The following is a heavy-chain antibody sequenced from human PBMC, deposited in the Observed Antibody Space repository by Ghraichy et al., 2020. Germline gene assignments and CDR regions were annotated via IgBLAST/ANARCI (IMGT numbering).Heavy chain of an antibody. J-gene: IGHJ5*02. Sequence: SETLSLTCTVSGGSISSSGNYWGWIRQPPGKGLEWIGTMYYNGNTYYNPSLTSRVTISADTSKNQLSLRLSSVTATDTAVYFCARAPDTYYDFWSGYYSNWFDLWAREPWSPSPQ. D-gene: IGHD3-3*01. V-gene: IGHV4-39*01. CDR3: ARAPDTYYDFWSGYYSNWFDL. CDR1: GGSISSSGNY. CDR2: MYYNGNT.